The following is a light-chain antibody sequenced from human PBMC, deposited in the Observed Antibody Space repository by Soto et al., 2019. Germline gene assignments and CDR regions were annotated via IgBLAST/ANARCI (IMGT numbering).Light chain of an antibody. CDR1: SSDVGGSDY. CDR2: AVS. Sequence: QSALTQPASVSGSPGQSITISCTGPSSDVGGSDYVSWYPQHPGKAPKLIIYAVSNRPSGVSTRFSGSKSGNTASLTISGLQPEDEADYYCGSYASSSTPVVFGGGTKLTVL. J-gene: IGLJ3*02. CDR3: GSYASSSTPVV. V-gene: IGLV2-14*03.